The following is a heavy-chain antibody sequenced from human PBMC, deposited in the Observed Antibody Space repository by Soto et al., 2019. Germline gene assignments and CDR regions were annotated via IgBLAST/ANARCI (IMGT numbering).Heavy chain of an antibody. CDR1: GYTFTRYD. J-gene: IGHJ5*01. Sequence: ASVKVSCKASGYTFTRYDINWVRQATGQGLEWMGWMNPNSGNTGFAQEFRGRVTMTTNTSISTAYMELSSLRSEDTAVYYCSRVARPRNWFDSRCQGTLVTVSS. CDR2: MNPNSGNT. V-gene: IGHV1-8*01. CDR3: SRVARPRNWFDS.